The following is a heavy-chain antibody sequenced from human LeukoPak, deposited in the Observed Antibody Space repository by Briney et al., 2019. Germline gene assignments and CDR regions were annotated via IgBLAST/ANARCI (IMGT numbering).Heavy chain of an antibody. D-gene: IGHD6-6*01. Sequence: GGSLRLSCAASGFTFSSYWMHWVRQAPGKGLVWVSRINSDGSSTRYADSVKGRFTISRDNAKNTLYLQMNSLRAEDTAVYYCARGEYSSSSLWFDPWGQGTLVTVSS. CDR3: ARGEYSSSSLWFDP. CDR2: INSDGSST. CDR1: GFTFSSYW. V-gene: IGHV3-74*01. J-gene: IGHJ5*02.